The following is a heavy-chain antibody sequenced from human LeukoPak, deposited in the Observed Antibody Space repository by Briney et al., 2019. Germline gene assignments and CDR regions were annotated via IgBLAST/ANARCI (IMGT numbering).Heavy chain of an antibody. CDR1: DGSISSYY. CDR3: ATGYSYGPLDY. V-gene: IGHV4-59*01. D-gene: IGHD5-18*01. J-gene: IGHJ4*02. CDR2: IYYSGST. Sequence: SETLSLTCTVSDGSISSYYWSWIRQPPGKGLEWIGYIYYSGSTNYNPSLKSRVTISVDTSKNQFSLKLSSVTAADTAVYYCATGYSYGPLDYWGQGTLVTVSS.